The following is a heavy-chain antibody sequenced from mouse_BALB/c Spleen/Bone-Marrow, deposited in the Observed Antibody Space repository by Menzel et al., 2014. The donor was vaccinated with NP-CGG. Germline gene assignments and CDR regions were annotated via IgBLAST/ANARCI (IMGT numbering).Heavy chain of an antibody. CDR2: ILPGSGST. J-gene: IGHJ3*01. CDR1: GYTFSSYW. Sequence: VKLVESGAELMKTGASVKISCKATGYTFSSYWIEWVKQRPGHGLEWIGEILPGSGSTNYSEKFKGKATFTADTSSNTAYMQLSSLTSEDSAVYYCARERGYWGQGTLVTVSA. CDR3: ARERGY. V-gene: IGHV1-9*01.